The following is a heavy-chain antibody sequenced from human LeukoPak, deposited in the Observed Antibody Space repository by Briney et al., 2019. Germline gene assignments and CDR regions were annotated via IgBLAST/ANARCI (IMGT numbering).Heavy chain of an antibody. CDR3: AKSPGGESYYQYFQH. CDR2: ISWNSGSI. Sequence: GGSLRLSCAASGFTFDDYAMHWVRQAPGKGLEWVSGISWNSGSIGYADSVKGRFTISRDNSKNTLYLQMNSLRAEDTAVYYCAKSPGGESYYQYFQHWGQGTLVTVSS. CDR1: GFTFDDYA. D-gene: IGHD1-26*01. V-gene: IGHV3-9*01. J-gene: IGHJ1*01.